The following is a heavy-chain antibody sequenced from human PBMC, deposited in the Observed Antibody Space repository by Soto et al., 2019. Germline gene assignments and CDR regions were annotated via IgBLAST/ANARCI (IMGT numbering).Heavy chain of an antibody. J-gene: IGHJ3*01. CDR2: IHSGGAT. CDR3: ARGGNLAFHV. Sequence: VRLVESGGGLIQPGGSLRISCAASGFNVSSHYISWVRQAPGKGLEWICIIHSGGATYYEDYVKDRFTISRDDSKNTLYLQMNSLRGEDTAVYYCARGGNLAFHVWGQGTMVTVSS. V-gene: IGHV3-53*01. CDR1: GFNVSSHY. D-gene: IGHD4-4*01.